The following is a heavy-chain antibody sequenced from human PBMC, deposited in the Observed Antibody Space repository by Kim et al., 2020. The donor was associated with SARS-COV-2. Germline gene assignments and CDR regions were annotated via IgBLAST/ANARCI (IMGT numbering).Heavy chain of an antibody. Sequence: GGSLRLSCAASGFTFSSYSMNWVRQAPGKGLEWVSSISSSSSYIYYADSVKGRFTISRDNAKNSLYLQMNSLRAEDTAVYYCARDRPIFGVVIISPGYYYYGMDVWGQGTTVTVSS. D-gene: IGHD3-3*01. CDR1: GFTFSSYS. CDR2: ISSSSSYI. V-gene: IGHV3-21*01. CDR3: ARDRPIFGVVIISPGYYYYGMDV. J-gene: IGHJ6*02.